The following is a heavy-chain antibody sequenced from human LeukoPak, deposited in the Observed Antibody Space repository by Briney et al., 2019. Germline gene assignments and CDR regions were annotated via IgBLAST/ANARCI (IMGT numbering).Heavy chain of an antibody. CDR1: GGTFNNSA. CDR2: IMPLFGTA. D-gene: IGHD4-17*01. V-gene: IGHV1-69*05. CDR3: ARDVHGDYGSGWFDP. J-gene: IGHJ5*02. Sequence: ASVKVSCKTSGGTFNNSAISWVRQAPGQGLEWLGGIMPLFGTAGYAQEFQGRVTITKDESTRTVYLELTSLTSDDTAVYYCARDVHGDYGSGWFDPWGQGTLVSVSS.